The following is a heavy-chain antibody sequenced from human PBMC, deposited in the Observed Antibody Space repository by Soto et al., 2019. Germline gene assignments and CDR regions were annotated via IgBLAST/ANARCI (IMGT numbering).Heavy chain of an antibody. V-gene: IGHV4-39*01. D-gene: IGHD3-16*02. CDR3: AGRRGDVDPITFGGVIVIPDY. CDR1: GGSISSSSYY. J-gene: IGHJ4*02. Sequence: SETLSLTCTVSGGSISSSSYYWGWIRQPPGKGLEWIGSIYYSGSTYYNPSLKSRVTISVDTSKNQFSLKLSSVTAADTAVYYCAGRRGDVDPITFGGVIVIPDYWGQGTLVTVSS. CDR2: IYYSGST.